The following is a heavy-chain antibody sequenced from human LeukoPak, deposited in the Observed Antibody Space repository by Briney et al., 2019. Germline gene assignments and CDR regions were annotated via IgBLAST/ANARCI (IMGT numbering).Heavy chain of an antibody. CDR2: IIPIFGTA. CDR1: GGTFSSYA. V-gene: IGHV1-69*13. D-gene: IGHD3-22*01. J-gene: IGHJ4*02. Sequence: GASVKVSCKASGGTFSSYAISWVRQAPGQGLEWMGGIIPIFGTANYAQKFQGRVTITADESTSTAHMELSSLKSEDTAVYYCARVGGYYYESSGYSLDYWGQGTLVTVSS. CDR3: ARVGGYYYESSGYSLDY.